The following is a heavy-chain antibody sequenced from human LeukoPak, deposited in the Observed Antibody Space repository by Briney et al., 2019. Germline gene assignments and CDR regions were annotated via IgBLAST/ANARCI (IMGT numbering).Heavy chain of an antibody. V-gene: IGHV1-69*13. CDR2: IIPIFGTA. CDR3: AREDIVVVPAAMGYYYYYGMDV. J-gene: IGHJ6*02. CDR1: GGTFSSYA. D-gene: IGHD2-2*01. Sequence: GASVKVSCKASGGTFSSYAISWVRQAPGQGLEWMGVIIPIFGTANYAQKFQGRVTITADESTSTAYMELSSLRSEDTAVYYCAREDIVVVPAAMGYYYYYGMDVWGQGTTVTVSS.